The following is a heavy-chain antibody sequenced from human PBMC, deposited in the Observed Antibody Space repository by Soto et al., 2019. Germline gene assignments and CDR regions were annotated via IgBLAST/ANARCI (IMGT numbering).Heavy chain of an antibody. J-gene: IGHJ4*02. CDR3: AKGEFGGHNSGSLDY. D-gene: IGHD5-18*01. V-gene: IGHV3-9*01. Sequence: PGGSLRLSCSASGFSFDGYAMHWVRQPPGKGLEWVSGITWNSVSIAYADSVKGRFTISRDNAKKSLYLQMNSLRGEDTALYYCAKGEFGGHNSGSLDYWGQGTLVTVSS. CDR2: ITWNSVSI. CDR1: GFSFDGYA.